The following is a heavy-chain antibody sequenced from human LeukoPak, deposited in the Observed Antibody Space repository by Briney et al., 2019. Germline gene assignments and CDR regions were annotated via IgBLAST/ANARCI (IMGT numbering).Heavy chain of an antibody. CDR2: IYYSGST. D-gene: IGHD3-16*02. CDR1: GGSISSSSYY. V-gene: IGHV4-39*01. Sequence: SETLSLTCTVSGGSISSSSYYWSWIRQPPGKGLEWIGSIYYSGSTYYNPSLKSRVTISVDTSKNQFSLKLSSVTAADTAVYYCARQLSMITFGGVISLRTFDIWGQGTMVTVSS. J-gene: IGHJ3*02. CDR3: ARQLSMITFGGVISLRTFDI.